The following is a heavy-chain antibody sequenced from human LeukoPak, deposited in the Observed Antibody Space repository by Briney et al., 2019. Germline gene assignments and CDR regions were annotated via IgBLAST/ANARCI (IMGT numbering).Heavy chain of an antibody. V-gene: IGHV1-2*06. CDR1: GYTFTGYY. CDR3: ARVLTIFGVVLFDY. Sequence: GASVKVSCKASGYTFTGYYIHWVRQAPGQGLEWMGRINPNSGGTNYAQKFQGRVTMTRDTSISTAYMELSRLRSDDTAVYYCARVLTIFGVVLFDYWGQGTLVTVSS. D-gene: IGHD3-3*01. J-gene: IGHJ4*02. CDR2: INPNSGGT.